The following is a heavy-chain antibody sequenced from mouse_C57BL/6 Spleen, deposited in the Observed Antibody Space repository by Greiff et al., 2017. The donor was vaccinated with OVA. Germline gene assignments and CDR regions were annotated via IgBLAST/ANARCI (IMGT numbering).Heavy chain of an antibody. V-gene: IGHV1-15*01. CDR2: IDPETGGT. D-gene: IGHD1-1*01. J-gene: IGHJ4*01. CDR3: TAVAEDY. CDR1: GYTFTDYE. Sequence: QVQLQQSGAELVRPGASVTLSCKASGYTFTDYEMHWVKQTPVHGLEWIGAIDPETGGTAYNQKFKGKAILTADKSSSTAYMELRSLTSEDYSVYYCTAVAEDYWGQGTSVTVSS.